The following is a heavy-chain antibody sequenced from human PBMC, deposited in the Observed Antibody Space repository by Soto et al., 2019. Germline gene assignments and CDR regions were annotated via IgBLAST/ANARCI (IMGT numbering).Heavy chain of an antibody. J-gene: IGHJ6*03. D-gene: IGHD4-17*01. V-gene: IGHV1-18*01. CDR1: GYTFTSYG. CDR2: ISAYNGNT. CDR3: ARDASYGDYYYYMDV. Sequence: ASVKVSCKASGYTFTSYGISWVRQAPGQGLEWMGWISAYNGNTNYAQKLQGRVTMTTDTSTSTAYMELRSLRSDDTAVYYCARDASYGDYYYYMDVWGKGTTVTVSS.